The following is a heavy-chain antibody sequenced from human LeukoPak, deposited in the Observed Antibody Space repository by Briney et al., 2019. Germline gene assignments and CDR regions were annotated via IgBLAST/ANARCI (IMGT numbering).Heavy chain of an antibody. V-gene: IGHV3-21*01. CDR3: AADCSSTSCLGY. CDR2: ISTTSAYL. Sequence: PGGSLRLSCAASGFTFRTYRMNWLRQAPGKGLEWVSSISTTSAYLKYADSVKGRFTVSRDNAKNSLYLQMNSLRAEDTAVYYCAADCSSTSCLGYRGLGTLVTVSS. CDR1: GFTFRTYR. J-gene: IGHJ4*02. D-gene: IGHD2-2*01.